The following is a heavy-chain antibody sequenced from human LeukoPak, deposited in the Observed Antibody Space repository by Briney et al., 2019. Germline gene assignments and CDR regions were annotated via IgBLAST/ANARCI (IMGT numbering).Heavy chain of an antibody. CDR3: AKEHDYSNAAPEWGFDS. CDR2: ISGSSSHT. D-gene: IGHD3-3*01. CDR1: GFTFSIYA. J-gene: IGHJ4*02. Sequence: GGSLRLSCAACGFTFSIYAMSWVRQAPGKGLEWVSGISGSSSHTMDADSVRGRFTISRDNTRNTLYLHMNSLRAEDTALYYCAKEHDYSNAAPEWGFDSWGQGTLVTVSS. V-gene: IGHV3-23*01.